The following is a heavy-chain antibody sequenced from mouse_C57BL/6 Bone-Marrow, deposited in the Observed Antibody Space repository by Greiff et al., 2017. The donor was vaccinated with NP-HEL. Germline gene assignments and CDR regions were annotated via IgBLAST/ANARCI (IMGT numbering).Heavy chain of an antibody. D-gene: IGHD1-1*01. Sequence: DVKLQESGPGMVKPSQSLSLTCTVTGYSITSGYDWHWIRHSPGNKLEWMGYISYSGSTNYNPSLKSRISITHDTSKNHFFLKLNSVTTEDTATYYCAREGKDYYGSSYWYFDVWGTGTTVTVSS. CDR2: ISYSGST. CDR3: AREGKDYYGSSYWYFDV. CDR1: GYSITSGYD. J-gene: IGHJ1*03. V-gene: IGHV3-1*01.